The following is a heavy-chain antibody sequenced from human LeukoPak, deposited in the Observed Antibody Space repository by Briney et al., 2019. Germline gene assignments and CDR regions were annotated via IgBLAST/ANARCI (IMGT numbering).Heavy chain of an antibody. J-gene: IGHJ4*02. CDR2: IYYSGST. D-gene: IGHD5-18*01. Sequence: SSETLSLTCTVSGGSISSNYWSWIRQPPGKGLEWIGYIYYSGSTNYNPSLKSRVTISVDTSKNQFSLKLSSVTAADTAVYYCARHMGLGYSYGYPYFDYWGQGTLVTVSS. CDR3: ARHMGLGYSYGYPYFDY. CDR1: GGSISSNY. V-gene: IGHV4-59*08.